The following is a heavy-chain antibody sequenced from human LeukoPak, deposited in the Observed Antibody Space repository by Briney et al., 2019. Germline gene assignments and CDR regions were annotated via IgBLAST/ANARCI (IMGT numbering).Heavy chain of an antibody. D-gene: IGHD3-16*01. CDR3: VRGQATSWGLDY. V-gene: IGHV3-11*04. Sequence: SLRLSCVASGFNFIDYYMSWIRQVPGKGLEWIAYISNTGQTIYYADSVKGRITISRDNAKNSLYLQMNSLRAEDTALYYCVRGQATSWGLDYWGQGTLVTVSP. CDR2: ISNTGQTI. CDR1: GFNFIDYY. J-gene: IGHJ4*02.